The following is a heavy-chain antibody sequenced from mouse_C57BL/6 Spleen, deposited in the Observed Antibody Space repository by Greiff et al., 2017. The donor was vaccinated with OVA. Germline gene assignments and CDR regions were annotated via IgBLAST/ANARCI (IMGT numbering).Heavy chain of an antibody. CDR2: IYPGGGYT. CDR1: GYTFTNYW. J-gene: IGHJ4*01. D-gene: IGHD1-1*01. CDR3: ASGHYYGSTLRGDYAMDY. V-gene: IGHV1-63*01. Sequence: QVQLQQSGAELVRPGTSVKMSCKASGYTFTNYWIGWAKQRPGHGLEWIGDIYPGGGYTNYNEKFKGKATLTADKSSSTAYMQFSSLTSEDSAIYYCASGHYYGSTLRGDYAMDYWGQGTTVTVSS.